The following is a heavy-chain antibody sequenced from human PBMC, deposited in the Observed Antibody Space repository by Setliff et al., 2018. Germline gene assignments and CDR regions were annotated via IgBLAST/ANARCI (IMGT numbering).Heavy chain of an antibody. Sequence: VSGPTLVNPTQTLTLTCTLSGFSLTTSGVGVGWIRQPPGKALEWLAVIYWNDDKRYSPSLKSRLAITRDTSKNQVVLRMTNMDPVDTATYYCARFGEFLGFDYWGQGTVVTSPQ. CDR2: IYWNDDK. V-gene: IGHV2-5*01. CDR1: GFSLTTSGVG. D-gene: IGHD3-10*01. J-gene: IGHJ4*02. CDR3: ARFGEFLGFDY.